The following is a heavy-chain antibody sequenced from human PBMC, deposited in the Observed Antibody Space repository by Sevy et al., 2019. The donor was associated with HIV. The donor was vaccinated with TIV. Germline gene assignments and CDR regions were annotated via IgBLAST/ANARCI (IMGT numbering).Heavy chain of an antibody. D-gene: IGHD6-19*01. Sequence: GGSLRLSCVASGFTVSINFMSWVRQAPGKGLEWVSIMYSGGSTYYAESVKGRFAISGDNSKNTLFLQMNSLRAEDTAVYYCARALSSGWSYGLDVWGQGTTVTVSS. V-gene: IGHV3-53*01. CDR1: GFTVSINF. J-gene: IGHJ6*02. CDR3: ARALSSGWSYGLDV. CDR2: MYSGGST.